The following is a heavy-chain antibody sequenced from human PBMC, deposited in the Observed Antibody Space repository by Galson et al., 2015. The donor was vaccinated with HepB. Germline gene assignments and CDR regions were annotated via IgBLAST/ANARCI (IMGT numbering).Heavy chain of an antibody. CDR2: ISSSSSYI. V-gene: IGHV3-21*01. J-gene: IGHJ4*02. D-gene: IGHD3-10*01. Sequence: SQRLSCAASGFTFSSYSMNWVRQAPGKGLEWVSSISSSSSYIYYADSVKGRSTISRDNAKNSLYLQMNSLSAEDTAVYYCATETQTGGFVNYWGQGTLVTVSS. CDR1: GFTFSSYS. CDR3: ATETQTGGFVNY.